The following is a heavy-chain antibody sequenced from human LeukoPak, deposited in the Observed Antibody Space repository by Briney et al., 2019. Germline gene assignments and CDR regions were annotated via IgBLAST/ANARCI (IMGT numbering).Heavy chain of an antibody. CDR3: ARGLDCRSTSCYLDP. CDR1: GFTFTKYW. D-gene: IGHD2-2*01. V-gene: IGHV3-7*01. CDR2: INQDGSER. Sequence: GGSLRLSCAASGFTFTKYWMTWVRQAPGKGLEWVANINQDGSERFYVDSVKGRFTISRDNAKNSLYLQMNSLGAEDTAVYYCARGLDCRSTSCYLDPWGQGTLVTVSS. J-gene: IGHJ5*02.